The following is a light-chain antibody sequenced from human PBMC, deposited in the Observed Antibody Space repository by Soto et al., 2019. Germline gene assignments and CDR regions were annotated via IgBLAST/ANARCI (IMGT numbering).Light chain of an antibody. CDR3: QQYETLPYN. CDR1: QVINNY. V-gene: IGKV1-33*01. Sequence: DIQMTQSASSLSASVGDRVTITCQASQVINNYLNWYQQKPGKAPKLLIYDISTLEIGVPSRFGGGGSGTDFSLTITGLQPEDFATYFCQQYETLPYNFGRGTKLEI. J-gene: IGKJ2*01. CDR2: DIS.